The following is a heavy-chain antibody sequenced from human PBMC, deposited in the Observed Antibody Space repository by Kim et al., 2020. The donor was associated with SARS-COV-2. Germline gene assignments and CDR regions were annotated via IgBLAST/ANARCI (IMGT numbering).Heavy chain of an antibody. J-gene: IGHJ4*02. D-gene: IGHD6-13*01. Sequence: VKSRITINPDTSKNQFSLQLNSVTPEDTAVYYCARGVRGLAAAGTSAFDYWGQGTLVTVSS. CDR3: ARGVRGLAAAGTSAFDY. V-gene: IGHV6-1*01.